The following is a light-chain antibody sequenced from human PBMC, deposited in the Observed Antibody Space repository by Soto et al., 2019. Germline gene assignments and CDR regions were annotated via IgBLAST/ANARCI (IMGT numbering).Light chain of an antibody. Sequence: EIVLTQSPATLSLSPGERATLSCRASQSVSSYLVWYQQKPGQAPRLLIYDASNRATGIPARFSGSGSGTDFTPTISSLEPEDFAVYYCQQRYNGLTFGGGTKVEIK. J-gene: IGKJ4*01. V-gene: IGKV3-11*01. CDR3: QQRYNGLT. CDR1: QSVSSY. CDR2: DAS.